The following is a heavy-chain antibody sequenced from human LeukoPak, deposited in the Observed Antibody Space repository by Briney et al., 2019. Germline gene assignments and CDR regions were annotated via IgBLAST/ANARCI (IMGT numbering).Heavy chain of an antibody. CDR3: ARGGPKQLGVPEYYMDV. CDR2: MNPNSGNT. D-gene: IGHD6-6*01. J-gene: IGHJ6*03. CDR1: GYTFTSYD. V-gene: IGHV1-8*01. Sequence: ASVKVSCKASGYTFTSYDINWVRQATGQGLEWMRWMNPNSGNTGYAQKFQGRVTMTRNTSISTAYMELSSLRSEDTAVYYCARGGPKQLGVPEYYMDVWGKGTTVTVSS.